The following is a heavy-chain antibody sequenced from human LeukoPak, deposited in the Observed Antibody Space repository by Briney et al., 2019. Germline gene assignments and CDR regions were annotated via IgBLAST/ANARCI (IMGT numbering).Heavy chain of an antibody. CDR1: GGSITISDYY. Sequence: PSATLSLTCTVSGGSITISDYYWGWIRLPPGKGLEWIGTISHTGTTYYNPSLQSRVTISVDKSKNQFSLKLSSVTAADTAVYYCATREHHVLRTPGDYWGQGTLVTVSS. J-gene: IGHJ4*02. D-gene: IGHD6-6*01. CDR2: ISHTGTT. V-gene: IGHV4-39*01. CDR3: ATREHHVLRTPGDY.